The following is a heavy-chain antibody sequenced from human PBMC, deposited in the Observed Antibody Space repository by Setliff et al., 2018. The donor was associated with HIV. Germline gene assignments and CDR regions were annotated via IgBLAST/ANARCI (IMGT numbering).Heavy chain of an antibody. Sequence: SETLSLTCAVSGYSISSGYYWGWIRQPPGKGLEWIGSIYHSGITFYNPSLKSRVTISVDTSRNQFSLRLSSVTAADTAVYYCARLGGGREDYWGQGTLVTVSS. CDR3: ARLGGGREDY. D-gene: IGHD3-10*01. V-gene: IGHV4-38-2*01. CDR2: IYHSGIT. CDR1: GYSISSGYY. J-gene: IGHJ4*02.